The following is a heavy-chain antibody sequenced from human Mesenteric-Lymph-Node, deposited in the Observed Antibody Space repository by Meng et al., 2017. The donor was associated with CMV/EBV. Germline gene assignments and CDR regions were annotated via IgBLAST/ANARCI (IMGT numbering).Heavy chain of an antibody. CDR2: INHSGST. CDR1: GGSFRDYF. V-gene: IGHV4-34*01. D-gene: IGHD6-6*01. CDR3: ARGLYPGSSSVAGY. Sequence: ESLKISCAVYGGSFRDYFCSWIRQPPGKGLEWIGEINHSGSTNYNPSLKSRVTITIDTSKNQFSLQLNSVTAADTAVYYCARGLYPGSSSVAGYWGQGTLVTVSS. J-gene: IGHJ4*02.